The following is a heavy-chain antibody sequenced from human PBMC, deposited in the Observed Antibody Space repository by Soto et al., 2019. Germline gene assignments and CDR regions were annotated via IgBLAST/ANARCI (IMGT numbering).Heavy chain of an antibody. Sequence: QVQVVESGGGVVQPGRSLKLSCAASGFTFSNFGMHWVRQAPGKGLEWVAVIWHDGKEKYYADSAKGRSNISRDNSKNTLYLQMNSLSAEDTAVYYCARDPGQDEAMDYWGQGTLVTVSS. CDR3: ARDPGQDEAMDY. CDR1: GFTFSNFG. CDR2: IWHDGKEK. J-gene: IGHJ4*02. V-gene: IGHV3-33*01.